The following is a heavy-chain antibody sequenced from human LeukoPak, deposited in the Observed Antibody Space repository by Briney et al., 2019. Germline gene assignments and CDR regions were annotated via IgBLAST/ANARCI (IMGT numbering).Heavy chain of an antibody. CDR2: ISGGGST. J-gene: IGHJ6*02. D-gene: IGHD2-2*01. Sequence: PGGSLRLSCAASGFTFSSYAMSWARQAPGKGLEWVSAISGGGSTYYADSVKGRFTISRDNSKNTLYLQMNSLRAEDTAVYYCAKGYCSSTSCYFHYYGMDVWGQGTTVTVSS. V-gene: IGHV3-23*01. CDR3: AKGYCSSTSCYFHYYGMDV. CDR1: GFTFSSYA.